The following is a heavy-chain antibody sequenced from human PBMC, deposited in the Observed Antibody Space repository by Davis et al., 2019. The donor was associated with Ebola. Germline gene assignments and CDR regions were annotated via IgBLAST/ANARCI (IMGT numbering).Heavy chain of an antibody. V-gene: IGHV1-18*01. J-gene: IGHJ4*02. Sequence: ASVKVSCKASGYTFTSYGISWVRQAPGQGLEWMGWTSVYKGYTNYAQKLQGRVTMTTDTSTSTAYMELRSLRSDDTAVYYCAREVGETKLDQWGQGTLVTVSS. CDR3: AREVGETKLDQ. CDR1: GYTFTSYG. CDR2: TSVYKGYT. D-gene: IGHD1-26*01.